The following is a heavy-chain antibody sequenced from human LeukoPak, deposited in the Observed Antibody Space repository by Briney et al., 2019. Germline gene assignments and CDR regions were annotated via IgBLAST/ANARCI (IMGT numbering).Heavy chain of an antibody. Sequence: GGSLRLSCAASGFTFSSYEMNWVRQAPGKGLEWVSYISSSGSTIYYADSVKGRFTISRDNAKNSLYLQMNSLRAEDTALYYCASGSSGWYYFDYWGQGTLVTVSS. D-gene: IGHD6-19*01. CDR3: ASGSSGWYYFDY. CDR1: GFTFSSYE. V-gene: IGHV3-48*03. J-gene: IGHJ4*02. CDR2: ISSSGSTI.